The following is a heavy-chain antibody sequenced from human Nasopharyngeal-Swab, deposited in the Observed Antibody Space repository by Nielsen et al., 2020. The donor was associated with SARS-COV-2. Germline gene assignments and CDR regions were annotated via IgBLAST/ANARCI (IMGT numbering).Heavy chain of an antibody. CDR2: INPSGGST. CDR3: ARSGDGYNYMVYCADY. D-gene: IGHD5-24*01. J-gene: IGHJ4*02. CDR1: GYTFTSYY. V-gene: IGHV1-46*01. Sequence: ASVTVSCKASGYTFTSYYMHWVRQAPGQGFEWMGIINPSGGSTSYAQKFQGRVTMTRDTSTSTVYMELSSLRSEDTAVYYCARSGDGYNYMVYCADYWGQGTLVTVSS.